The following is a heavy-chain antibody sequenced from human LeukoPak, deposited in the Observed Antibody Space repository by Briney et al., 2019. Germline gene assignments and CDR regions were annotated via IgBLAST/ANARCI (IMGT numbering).Heavy chain of an antibody. D-gene: IGHD5-24*01. CDR2: MYYSGST. J-gene: IGHJ4*02. CDR1: SGSISSTSYY. Sequence: SETLSLTCTVSSGSISSTSYYWGWIRQPPGMGLEWIGSMYYSGSTYYNPSLKSRVTISVDTSKSQFSLKLSSVTAADTAVYYCARGTDMTPITGYYSFVYWGQGTLVSVSS. CDR3: ARGTDMTPITGYYSFVY. V-gene: IGHV4-39*07.